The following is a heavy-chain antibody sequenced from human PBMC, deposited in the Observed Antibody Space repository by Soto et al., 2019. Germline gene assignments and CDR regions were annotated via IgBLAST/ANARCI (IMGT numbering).Heavy chain of an antibody. D-gene: IGHD3-10*01. Sequence: EVQLVESGGGLVKPGGSLRLSCAASGFTFSSYSMNWVRQAPGKGLEWVSSISSSSSYIYYADSVKGRFTISRDNAKNTLYLQMSSPTADDTAVYYCATDRSRPRSGFVNWFELWGQGPLVTVSS. V-gene: IGHV3-21*01. CDR3: ATDRSRPRSGFVNWFEL. CDR2: ISSSSSYI. CDR1: GFTFSSYS. J-gene: IGHJ5*02.